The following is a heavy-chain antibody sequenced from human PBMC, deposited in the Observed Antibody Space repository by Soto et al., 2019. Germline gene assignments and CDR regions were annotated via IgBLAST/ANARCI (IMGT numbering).Heavy chain of an antibody. CDR1: GITFSSYW. CDR2: IKSDGSST. J-gene: IGHJ4*02. D-gene: IGHD2-15*01. Sequence: EVQLVESGGGLVQPGGSLRLSCAASGITFSSYWMHWVRQAPGKGLVWVSRIKSDGSSTSYADSVKGRFTISRDNAKNTLYLQMNSLRAEDTAVYYCAREACSGGNCFYFGSDYWGQGTLVTVSS. V-gene: IGHV3-74*01. CDR3: AREACSGGNCFYFGSDY.